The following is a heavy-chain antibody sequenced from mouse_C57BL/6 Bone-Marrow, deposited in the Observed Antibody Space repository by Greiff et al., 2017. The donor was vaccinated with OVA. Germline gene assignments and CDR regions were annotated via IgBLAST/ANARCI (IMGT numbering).Heavy chain of an antibody. Sequence: VQLQQPGAELVMPGASVKLSCKASGYTFTSYWMHWVKQRPGQGLEWIGEIDPSDSYTNYNQKFKGKSTLTVDKSSSTAYMQLSSLTSEDSAVYYCGVATGYFDYWGQGTTLTVSS. CDR1: GYTFTSYW. J-gene: IGHJ2*01. CDR2: IDPSDSYT. CDR3: GVATGYFDY. D-gene: IGHD1-1*01. V-gene: IGHV1-69*01.